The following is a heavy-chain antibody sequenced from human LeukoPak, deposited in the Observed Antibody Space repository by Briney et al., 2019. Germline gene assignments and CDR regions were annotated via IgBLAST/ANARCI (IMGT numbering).Heavy chain of an antibody. CDR3: ARDLYIAARRHSGWFAP. J-gene: IGHJ5*02. D-gene: IGHD6-6*01. Sequence: ASVEFSCKASGYTFTSYGISGVWQAPGQGVEWMGWIGAYNGNTNYAQKLQGRVTMNTDTSTSTAYMELRSLRSDDTAVYYCARDLYIAARRHSGWFAPWGQGTLVTVSS. CDR1: GYTFTSYG. V-gene: IGHV1-18*01. CDR2: IGAYNGNT.